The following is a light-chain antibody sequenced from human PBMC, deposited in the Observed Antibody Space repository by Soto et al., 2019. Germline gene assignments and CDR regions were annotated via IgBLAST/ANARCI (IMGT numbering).Light chain of an antibody. CDR1: SSDIGGYNY. V-gene: IGLV2-11*01. CDR2: DVS. Sequence: QSALTQPRSVSGCPGQSVASSCTGTSSDIGGYNYVSWFQQHPGKAPKLMIYDVSKWPSGVPDRFSGSKSGNTASLTISGLQAEDEADYYCCSYAGTYSYVFGTGTKVTVL. J-gene: IGLJ1*01. CDR3: CSYAGTYSYV.